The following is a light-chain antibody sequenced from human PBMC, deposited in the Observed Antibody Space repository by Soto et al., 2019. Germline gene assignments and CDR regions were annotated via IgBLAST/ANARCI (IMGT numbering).Light chain of an antibody. Sequence: EIVMTESPATLSVSPGERATLSCRASQSVRSNLAWYQQKPGQAPRLLIYGASTRATGIPARFSGSGSKTEFALTISSLQSEDFAIYYCQQYNNWPPWTFGQGTKVDI. V-gene: IGKV3-15*01. CDR2: GAS. J-gene: IGKJ1*01. CDR3: QQYNNWPPWT. CDR1: QSVRSN.